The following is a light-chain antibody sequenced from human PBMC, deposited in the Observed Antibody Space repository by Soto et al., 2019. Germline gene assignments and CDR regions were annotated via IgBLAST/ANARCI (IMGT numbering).Light chain of an antibody. Sequence: EIVLTQSPGILSLSPGERASLSCGASQSISSSFLAWYQQKPGQAPRLLIYGASSRATGIPDSFSGTGSETDFTLTISRLEPEDFAVYYCQQYDNSPITFGQGTRLEIK. CDR2: GAS. V-gene: IGKV3-20*01. CDR3: QQYDNSPIT. J-gene: IGKJ5*01. CDR1: QSISSSF.